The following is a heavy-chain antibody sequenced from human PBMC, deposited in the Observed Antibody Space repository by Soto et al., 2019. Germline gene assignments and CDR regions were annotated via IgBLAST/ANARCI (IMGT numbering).Heavy chain of an antibody. D-gene: IGHD2-8*02. CDR1: GASIGSGGW. CDR2: IFHDGNT. Sequence: QVHLQESGPGLVKPSETLSLTCAVSGASIGSGGWWSWVRQAPGKGLEWIAEIFHDGNTNYSPSLKSRVTISVDKSQNQFSLNVYSVTAADTAVYYCARHEGWTGPDQWGQGTLVTVSS. J-gene: IGHJ5*02. CDR3: ARHEGWTGPDQ. V-gene: IGHV4-4*02.